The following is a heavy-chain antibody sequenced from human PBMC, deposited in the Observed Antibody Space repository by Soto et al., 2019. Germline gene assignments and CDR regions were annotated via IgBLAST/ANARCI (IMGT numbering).Heavy chain of an antibody. D-gene: IGHD6-6*01. CDR1: GYSFTSYW. CDR3: ASSSSSPTSYYYYGMDV. CDR2: IYPGDSDT. Sequence: GESLKISCKGSGYSFTSYWIGWVRQMPGKGLEWMGIIYPGDSDTGYSPSFQGQVTISADKSISTAYLQWSSLKASDTAMYYCASSSSSPTSYYYYGMDVWGQGTTVTVSS. J-gene: IGHJ6*02. V-gene: IGHV5-51*01.